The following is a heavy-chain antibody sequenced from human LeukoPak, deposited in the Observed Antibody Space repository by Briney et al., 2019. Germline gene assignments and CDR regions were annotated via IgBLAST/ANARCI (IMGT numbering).Heavy chain of an antibody. V-gene: IGHV3-30-3*01. J-gene: IGHJ4*02. CDR1: GITVSSYA. D-gene: IGHD3-10*01. CDR3: ATGGITMIRGVVVLRD. Sequence: GRSLRLSCAASGITVSSYALHWVRQAPGKGLEWVAVISYDGNNKYYGKSAKGRFTVSRDNSKNTLYLQTNSLRREDTAIYYCATGGITMIRGVVVLRDWGQGTLVTVSS. CDR2: ISYDGNNK.